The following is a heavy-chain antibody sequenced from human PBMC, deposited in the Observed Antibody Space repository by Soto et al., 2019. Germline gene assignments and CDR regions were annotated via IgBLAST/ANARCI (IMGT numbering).Heavy chain of an antibody. CDR1: GYSVTSYW. Sequence: CKGSGYSVTSYWIGWVRQMPGKGLEWMGIIYPGDSDTRYSPSFQGQVTISADKSISTAYLQWSSLKASDTAMYYCALIAAAEPGWFDPWGQGTLVTVSS. CDR3: ALIAAAEPGWFDP. D-gene: IGHD6-13*01. CDR2: IYPGDSDT. J-gene: IGHJ5*02. V-gene: IGHV5-51*01.